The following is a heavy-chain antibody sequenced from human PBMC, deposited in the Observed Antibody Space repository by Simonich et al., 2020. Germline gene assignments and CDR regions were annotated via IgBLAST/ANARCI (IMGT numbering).Heavy chain of an antibody. CDR3: ARDTSYYGSGSYYFDY. V-gene: IGHV3-21*01. D-gene: IGHD3-10*01. Sequence: GGGLVKPGGSLRLSCAASGFTFSSYSMNLVRQAPGKGPEWVSSLSSSSSYIYYADSVKGRFTISRDNAKNSLYLQLNSLRAEDTAVYYCARDTSYYGSGSYYFDYWGQGTLVTVSS. CDR1: GFTFSSYS. CDR2: LSSSSSYI. J-gene: IGHJ4*02.